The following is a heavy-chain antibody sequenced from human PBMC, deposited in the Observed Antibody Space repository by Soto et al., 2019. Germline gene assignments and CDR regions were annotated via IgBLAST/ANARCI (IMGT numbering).Heavy chain of an antibody. V-gene: IGHV3-74*01. CDR1: GFTVSSKY. CDR2: INSDGSST. CDR3: VRDPCIAASGTEYFYL. Sequence: GGSLRLPCAASGFTVSSKYMTWVRQAPGKGLVWVSRINSDGSSTRYADSVKGRFTISRDNAKNTLYLQMNSLRAEDTAVYYCVRDPCIAASGTEYFYLCSRGTL. D-gene: IGHD6-13*01. J-gene: IGHJ2*01.